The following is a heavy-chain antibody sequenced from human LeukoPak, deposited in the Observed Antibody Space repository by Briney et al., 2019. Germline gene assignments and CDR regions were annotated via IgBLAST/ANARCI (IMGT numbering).Heavy chain of an antibody. J-gene: IGHJ5*02. CDR2: ISSNGGST. D-gene: IGHD6-13*01. V-gene: IGHV3-64D*09. CDR1: GFTFSNYA. CDR3: ARGQQLAPGWFDP. Sequence: GGSLILSCSASGFTFSNYAMHWVRQVPGKGLEYVSAISSNGGSTYYADSVKGRFTISRDNSKNTLYLQMSSLRAEDTAVYYCARGQQLAPGWFDPWGQGTLVTVSS.